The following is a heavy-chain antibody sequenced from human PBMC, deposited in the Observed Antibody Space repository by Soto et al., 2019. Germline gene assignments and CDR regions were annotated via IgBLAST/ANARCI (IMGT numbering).Heavy chain of an antibody. V-gene: IGHV1-69*01. J-gene: IGHJ4*02. CDR2: IITAFGTT. CDR1: GDTFNSYV. Sequence: QVQLVQSGPEVKKPGSSVKVSCKASGDTFNSYVITWVRQAPGQGLEWLGGIITAFGTTSYAQNFQDRLTITADEAATTEHMELSSQTSDDTEMYYCTRSYGYTFGGGLDNWGQGTLVTVSS. CDR3: TRSYGYTFGGGLDN. D-gene: IGHD5-18*01.